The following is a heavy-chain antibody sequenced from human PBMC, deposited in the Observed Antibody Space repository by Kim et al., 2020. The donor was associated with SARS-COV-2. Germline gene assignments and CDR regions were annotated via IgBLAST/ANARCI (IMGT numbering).Heavy chain of an antibody. CDR2: IYYSGST. D-gene: IGHD1-1*01. CDR1: GGSISSSSYY. J-gene: IGHJ3*02. CDR3: ARLGIMPRSNWNEPEYVAFDI. V-gene: IGHV4-39*01. Sequence: SETLSLTCTVSGGSISSSSYYWGWIRQPPGKGLEWIGSIYYSGSTYYNPSLKSRVTISVDTSKNQFSLKLSSVTAADTAVYYCARLGIMPRSNWNEPEYVAFDIWGQGTMVTVSS.